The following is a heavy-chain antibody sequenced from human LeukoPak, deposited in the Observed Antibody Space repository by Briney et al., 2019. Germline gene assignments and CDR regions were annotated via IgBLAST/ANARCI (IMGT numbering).Heavy chain of an antibody. CDR2: MSPNSGNT. D-gene: IGHD6-19*01. CDR3: ASFSRSRAYSSGTV. J-gene: IGHJ4*02. Sequence: RASVKVSCTASGYTFTSYDINWVRQAPGQGLEWRGWMSPNSGNTGYAQKFQGRVTMTRDTSTSTVYMELSSLRSEDTAVYYCASFSRSRAYSSGTVWGQGTLVTVSS. V-gene: IGHV1-8*01. CDR1: GYTFTSYD.